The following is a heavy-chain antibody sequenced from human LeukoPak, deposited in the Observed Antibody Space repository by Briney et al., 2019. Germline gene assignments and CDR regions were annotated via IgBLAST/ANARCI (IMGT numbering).Heavy chain of an antibody. V-gene: IGHV3-23*01. CDR2: MSGEGDYT. D-gene: IGHD4-17*01. J-gene: IGHJ2*01. CDR1: GFTFSTYT. CDR3: AKEVLDYEIPYWYFDP. Sequence: GGSLRLSCAASGFTFSTYTMSWVRQAPGKGLEWVSAMSGEGDYTYYADSVKGRFTISRDNSKNTLYLQINSLRAEDTGVYHCAKEVLDYEIPYWYFDPWGLGTLVTVSS.